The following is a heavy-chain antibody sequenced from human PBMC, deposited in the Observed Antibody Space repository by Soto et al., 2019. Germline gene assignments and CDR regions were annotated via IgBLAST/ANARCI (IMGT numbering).Heavy chain of an antibody. V-gene: IGHV5-51*01. Sequence: GESLKISCKGSGYSFTSYSIAWVRQMPGEGLEWMGIIYPGDSDTRYSPSFQGQVTISADKSINSVYLQWSSLKASDTATYYCARMDGMDVWGQGTTVTVSS. J-gene: IGHJ6*02. CDR1: GYSFTSYS. CDR2: IYPGDSDT. CDR3: ARMDGMDV.